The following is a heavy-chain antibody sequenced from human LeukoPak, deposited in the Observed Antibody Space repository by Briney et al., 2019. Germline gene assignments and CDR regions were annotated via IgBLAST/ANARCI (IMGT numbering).Heavy chain of an antibody. Sequence: SHTLSLTCAISGDSVSSNSVTWNWIRQSPSRGLEWLGRTYYRSTWYNDYAVSVRGQITVNPDTSKNQFSLHLNSVTPEDTAVYYCARRLTQYDCFDPWGQGILVTVSS. CDR3: ARRLTQYDCFDP. V-gene: IGHV6-1*01. CDR1: GDSVSSNSVT. CDR2: TYYRSTWYN. J-gene: IGHJ5*02. D-gene: IGHD2-2*01.